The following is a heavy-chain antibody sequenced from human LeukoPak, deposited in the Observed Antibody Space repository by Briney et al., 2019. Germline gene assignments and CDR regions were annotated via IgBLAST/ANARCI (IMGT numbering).Heavy chain of an antibody. CDR3: ARGADSSGQKY. J-gene: IGHJ4*02. D-gene: IGHD3-22*01. V-gene: IGHV3-48*03. CDR1: GFTFSSYE. Sequence: PGGSLRLSCAASGFTFSSYEMNWVRQAPGKGLEWVSSISRSATTIYYADSVEGRFTISRDNAKNSLYLQMNSLRAEDTAVYYCARGADSSGQKYWGQGTLVTVSS. CDR2: ISRSATTI.